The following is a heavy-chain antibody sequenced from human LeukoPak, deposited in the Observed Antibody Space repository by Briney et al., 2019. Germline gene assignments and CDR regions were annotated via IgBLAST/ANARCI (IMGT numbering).Heavy chain of an antibody. V-gene: IGHV3-30*02. Sequence: QPGGSLRLSCAVSGFTFSDYTMNWVRQAPGKGLEWVASIESNGNEKYSSDSLKDRFTISRDNSKNTLYLQLNTVRPEDTAVFYCARGVTSWPQGPYHFDYWGQGNLISVSS. D-gene: IGHD2-2*01. CDR1: GFTFSDYT. CDR2: IESNGNEK. CDR3: ARGVTSWPQGPYHFDY. J-gene: IGHJ4*02.